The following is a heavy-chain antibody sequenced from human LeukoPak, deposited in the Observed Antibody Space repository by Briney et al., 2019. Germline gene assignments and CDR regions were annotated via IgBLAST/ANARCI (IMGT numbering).Heavy chain of an antibody. CDR3: ARPGYCSSTSCLPYDFDY. Sequence: SETLSLTCAVSGYSISSGYYWGWIRQPPGQGLEWIGSIYHSGSTYYDPSLKSRVTISVDTSKNHFSLKLSSVTAADTAVYYCARPGYCSSTSCLPYDFDYWGQGTLVTVSS. CDR1: GYSISSGYY. D-gene: IGHD2-2*01. V-gene: IGHV4-38-2*01. J-gene: IGHJ4*02. CDR2: IYHSGST.